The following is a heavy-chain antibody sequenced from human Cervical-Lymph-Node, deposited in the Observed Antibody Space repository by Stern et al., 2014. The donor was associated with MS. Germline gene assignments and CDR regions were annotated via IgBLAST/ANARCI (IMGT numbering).Heavy chain of an antibody. J-gene: IGHJ4*02. CDR1: GFSFSRYA. V-gene: IGHV3-33*01. D-gene: IGHD6-13*01. Sequence: VQLLESGGGVVQPGRSLRLSCAASGFSFSRYAMHWVRQAPGKALEWVALIWYDGSNPYYEDSVTGRFTISRDNFKNTLYLQMNSLRAEDTAVYYCASAYSSSHYYFDYWGQGTLVTVSS. CDR2: IWYDGSNP. CDR3: ASAYSSSHYYFDY.